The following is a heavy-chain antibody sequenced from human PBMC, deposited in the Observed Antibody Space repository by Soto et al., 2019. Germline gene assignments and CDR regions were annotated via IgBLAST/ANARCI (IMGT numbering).Heavy chain of an antibody. CDR1: GGSFSGHS. V-gene: IGHV4-34*01. J-gene: IGHJ5*01. CDR3: STRAYDTTGYYRFDP. CDR2: INHSGSV. D-gene: IGHD3-22*01. Sequence: PSETLSLTCAVYGGSFSGHSWTWIRQSPGKGLEWIGDINHSGSVNYSPSLKSRVTISLDTSKNQFSLTLSAVTAADTAMYYCSTRAYDTTGYYRFDPWGQGTLVTVSS.